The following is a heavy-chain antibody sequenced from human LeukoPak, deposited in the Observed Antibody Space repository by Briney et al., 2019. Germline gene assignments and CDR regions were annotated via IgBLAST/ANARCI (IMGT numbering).Heavy chain of an antibody. V-gene: IGHV1-46*01. CDR3: ARYGHSPFFDY. CDR1: GYTFTNYH. J-gene: IGHJ4*02. D-gene: IGHD4-17*01. CDR2: INPSGGSK. Sequence: ASVKVSCKASGYTFTNYHMNWVRQAPGQGLEWMGIINPSGGSKTNAQKFQGRVIMTRDMSTSTVYMELSSLRSEDTAVYFCARYGHSPFFDYWGQGTLVIVSS.